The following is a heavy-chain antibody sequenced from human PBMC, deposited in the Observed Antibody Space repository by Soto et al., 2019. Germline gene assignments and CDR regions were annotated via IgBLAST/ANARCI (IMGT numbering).Heavy chain of an antibody. J-gene: IGHJ6*02. Sequence: GGSLRLSCAASGFTFSSYAMSWVRQAPGKGLEWVSAISGSGGSTYYADSVKGRFTISRDNSKNTLYLQMNSLRAEDTAVYYCAAGRYCSGGSCYSKLAPWGMDVWGQGTTVTVSS. CDR2: ISGSGGST. V-gene: IGHV3-23*01. CDR3: AAGRYCSGGSCYSKLAPWGMDV. CDR1: GFTFSSYA. D-gene: IGHD2-15*01.